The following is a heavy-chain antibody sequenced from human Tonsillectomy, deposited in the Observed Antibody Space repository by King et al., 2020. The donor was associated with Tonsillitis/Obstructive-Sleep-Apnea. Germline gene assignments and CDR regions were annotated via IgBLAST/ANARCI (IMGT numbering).Heavy chain of an antibody. D-gene: IGHD5-18*01. CDR2: INTNTGNP. Sequence: QLVQSGSELKKPGASVKVSCKASGYTFASYAMNWVRQAPGQGLEWMGWINTNTGNPTYAQGFTGRFVFSLDTSVSTAYLQISRLKAEDTAVYYCARDQEQLWLRVADEAFDIWGQGTMVTVSS. J-gene: IGHJ3*02. CDR1: GYTFASYA. V-gene: IGHV7-4-1*02. CDR3: ARDQEQLWLRVADEAFDI.